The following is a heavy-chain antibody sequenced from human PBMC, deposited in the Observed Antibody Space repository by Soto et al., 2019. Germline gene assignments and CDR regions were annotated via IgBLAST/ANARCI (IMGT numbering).Heavy chain of an antibody. CDR3: ARDDVDTAMPYGMDV. D-gene: IGHD5-18*01. J-gene: IGHJ6*02. V-gene: IGHV1-69*12. CDR1: GGTFSSYA. CDR2: SIPIFGTA. Sequence: QVQLVQSGAEVKKPGSSVKVSCKASGGTFSSYAISWVRQAPGQGLEWMGGSIPIFGTANYAQKFQGRVTITADEYTSTAYMELSSLRSEDTAVYYCARDDVDTAMPYGMDVWGQGTTVTVSS.